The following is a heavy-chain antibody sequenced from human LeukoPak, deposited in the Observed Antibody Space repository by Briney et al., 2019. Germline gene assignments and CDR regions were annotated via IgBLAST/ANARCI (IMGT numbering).Heavy chain of an antibody. Sequence: SETLSLTCAVYGGSFSGYYWSWIRQPPGKGLEWIGEINHSGSTNYNPSLKSRVTISVDTSKNQFSLKLSSVTAADTAVYYCARGGLLRYFDWFQYYFDYWGQGTLVTASS. CDR1: GGSFSGYY. V-gene: IGHV4-34*01. D-gene: IGHD3-9*01. CDR3: ARGGLLRYFDWFQYYFDY. CDR2: INHSGST. J-gene: IGHJ4*02.